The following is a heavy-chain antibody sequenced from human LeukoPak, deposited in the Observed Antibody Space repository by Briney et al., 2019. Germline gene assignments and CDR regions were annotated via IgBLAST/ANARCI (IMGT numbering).Heavy chain of an antibody. V-gene: IGHV4-39*07. CDR1: GGSISSSSYY. CDR3: ARGQTYNASSGYYC. D-gene: IGHD3-22*01. J-gene: IGHJ4*02. CDR2: IYYSGST. Sequence: SEPLSLTCTVSGGSISSSSYYWGWIRQPRGKELEWIGRIYYSGSTNYNPSLKSRVTISVDTSKNQFSLKLSSVTAADTAVYYCARGQTYNASSGYYCWGQGTLVTVSS.